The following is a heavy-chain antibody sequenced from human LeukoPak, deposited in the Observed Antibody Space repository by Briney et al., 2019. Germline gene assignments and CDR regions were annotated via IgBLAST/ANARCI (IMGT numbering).Heavy chain of an antibody. CDR1: GDTGTFSSFA. V-gene: IGHV1-69*13. D-gene: IGHD5-18*01. CDR3: ARDSAPGDTYGLLGIDS. CDR2: IFPIFATA. Sequence: SVKVSCKASGDTGTFSSFAINWLRQAPGQGLEWMGGIFPIFATANYAQKFQGRLTITADESTSTVYMELSRLRSDDTAVYYCARDSAPGDTYGLLGIDSWGQGTLVTVSS. J-gene: IGHJ4*02.